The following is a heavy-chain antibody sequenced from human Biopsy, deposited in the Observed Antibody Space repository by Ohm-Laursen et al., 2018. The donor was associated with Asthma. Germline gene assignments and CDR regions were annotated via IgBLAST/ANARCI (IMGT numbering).Heavy chain of an antibody. CDR1: GGTFNTYV. V-gene: IGHV1-69*01. D-gene: IGHD2-2*01. Sequence: SSVKVSCKVLGGTFNTYVIGWVRQAPGQGLEWMGGINSVFGTTTYPQKFQDRVTITADDSTSTVYMELSSLRSEDTAVYYCARRAGSCISRTCYSLDFWGQGTLVTVSS. CDR3: ARRAGSCISRTCYSLDF. CDR2: INSVFGTT. J-gene: IGHJ4*02.